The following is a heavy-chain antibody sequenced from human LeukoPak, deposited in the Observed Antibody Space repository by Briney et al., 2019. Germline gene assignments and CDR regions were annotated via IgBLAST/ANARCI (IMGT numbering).Heavy chain of an antibody. CDR1: GGSFSGYY. CDR2: INHSGST. Sequence: NPSETLSLTCAVYGGSFSGYYWSWIRQPPGKGLEWIGEINHSGSTNYNPSLKSRVTISVDTSKNQFSLKLSSVTAADTAVYYCARGSPNWFDPWGQGTLVTVSS. J-gene: IGHJ5*02. CDR3: ARGSPNWFDP. V-gene: IGHV4-34*01.